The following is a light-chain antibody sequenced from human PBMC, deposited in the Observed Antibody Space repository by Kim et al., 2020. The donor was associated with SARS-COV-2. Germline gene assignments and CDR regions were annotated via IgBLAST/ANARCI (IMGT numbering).Light chain of an antibody. V-gene: IGLV3-21*04. Sequence: SYELTQPPSVSVAPGKTARITCGGNNIGSKSVHWYQQKPGQAPVLVIYYDSDRPSGIPERFSGSNSGNTATLTIRRVEAGDEADYYCQGWDSSSDHPVFG. CDR2: YDS. J-gene: IGLJ3*02. CDR3: QGWDSSSDHPV. CDR1: NIGSKS.